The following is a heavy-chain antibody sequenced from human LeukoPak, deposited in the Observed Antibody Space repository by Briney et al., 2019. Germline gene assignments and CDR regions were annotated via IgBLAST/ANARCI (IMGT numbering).Heavy chain of an antibody. CDR2: IIPIFGTA. J-gene: IGHJ4*02. CDR3: AREGGSGYDSGTIDY. D-gene: IGHD5-12*01. Sequence: SVKVSCKATGGTFSSYAISWVRQAPGQGLEWMGGIIPIFGTANYAQKFQGRVTITTDESTSTAYMELSSLRSEDTAVYYCAREGGSGYDSGTIDYWGQGTLVTVSS. CDR1: GGTFSSYA. V-gene: IGHV1-69*05.